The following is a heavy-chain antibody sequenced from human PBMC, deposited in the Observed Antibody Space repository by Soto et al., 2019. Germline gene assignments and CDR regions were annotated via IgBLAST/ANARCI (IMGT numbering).Heavy chain of an antibody. V-gene: IGHV4-59*08. J-gene: IGHJ3*02. CDR2: IYYSGST. CDR1: GGSISSYY. CDR3: ARRPGYCSGGSCLEPAFDI. Sequence: SETLSLTCTVSGGSISSYYWSWIRQPPGKGLEWIGYIYYSGSTNYNPSLKSRVTISVDTSKNQFSLMLGFLTAADTAVYYCARRPGYCSGGSCLEPAFDIWGQGTMVTVSS. D-gene: IGHD2-15*01.